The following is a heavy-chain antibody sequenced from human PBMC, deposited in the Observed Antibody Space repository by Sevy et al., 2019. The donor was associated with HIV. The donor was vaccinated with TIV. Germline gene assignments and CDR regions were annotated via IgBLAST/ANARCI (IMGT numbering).Heavy chain of an antibody. V-gene: IGHV1-18*01. CDR1: GYTFTSYG. Sequence: ASVKVSCKASGYTFTSYGISWVRQAPGQGLEWMGWISAYNDNTNYAQKLQGRVTMTTDTSTSTAYMELRSLRSDDTAVYYCARDTPRPYYYYGMDVWGQGTTVTVSS. J-gene: IGHJ6*02. CDR3: ARDTPRPYYYYGMDV. CDR2: ISAYNDNT.